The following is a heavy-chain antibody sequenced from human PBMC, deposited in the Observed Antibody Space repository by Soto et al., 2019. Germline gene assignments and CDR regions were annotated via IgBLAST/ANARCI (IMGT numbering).Heavy chain of an antibody. J-gene: IGHJ5*02. Sequence: SVKVSCKASGFTFTSSAVQWVRQARGQRLEWIGWIVVGSGNTNYAQKFQERVTITRDMSTSTAYMELSSLRSEDTAVYYCAAGSGSYYWFDPWGQGTLVTVS. CDR3: AAGSGSYYWFDP. V-gene: IGHV1-58*01. CDR2: IVVGSGNT. CDR1: GFTFTSSA. D-gene: IGHD1-26*01.